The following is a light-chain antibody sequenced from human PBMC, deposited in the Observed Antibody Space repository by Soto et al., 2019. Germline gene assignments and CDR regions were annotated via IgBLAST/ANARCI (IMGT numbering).Light chain of an antibody. CDR2: EVS. CDR1: SSDVGGYNY. V-gene: IGLV2-14*01. J-gene: IGLJ1*01. CDR3: CSYTESRNHL. Sequence: QSVLTQPASVSGSPGQSITISCTGTSSDVGGYNYVSWYQQHPGKAPKLIIFEVSYRPSGISNRFSASKSGDTASLTISGLQADDEADYYCCSYTESRNHLFGRGTKVTV.